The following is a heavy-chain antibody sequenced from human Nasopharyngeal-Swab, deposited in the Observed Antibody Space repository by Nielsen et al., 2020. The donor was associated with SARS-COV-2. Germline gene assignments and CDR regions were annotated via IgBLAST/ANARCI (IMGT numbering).Heavy chain of an antibody. CDR3: ARGRKLDYDILTGYYGGAFDI. V-gene: IGHV4-34*01. D-gene: IGHD3-9*01. Sequence: WIRQPPGKGLEWIGEINHSGRTNYNPSLKSRVSISVDTSKNQFSLKLSSVTAADTAVYYCARGRKLDYDILTGYYGGAFDIWGQGTMVTVSS. CDR2: INHSGRT. J-gene: IGHJ3*02.